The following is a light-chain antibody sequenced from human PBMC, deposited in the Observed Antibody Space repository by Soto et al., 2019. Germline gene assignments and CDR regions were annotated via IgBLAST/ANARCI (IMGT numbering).Light chain of an antibody. Sequence: QSVLTQPASVSGSPGQSITISCTGTSSDVGSYNLVSWYQQHPGKAPKLMIYEVSKRPSGVSNRFSGSKSGNTASPTISGLQAEDEADYYCFSYAGSSTFYVFGTETKVTVL. J-gene: IGLJ1*01. CDR1: SSDVGSYNL. CDR2: EVS. V-gene: IGLV2-23*02. CDR3: FSYAGSSTFYV.